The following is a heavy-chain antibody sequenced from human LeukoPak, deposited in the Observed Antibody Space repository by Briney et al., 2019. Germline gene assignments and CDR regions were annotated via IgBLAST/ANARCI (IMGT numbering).Heavy chain of an antibody. V-gene: IGHV3-7*01. J-gene: IGHJ4*02. Sequence: GGSLRLSCAASGFTFSSYWMSWVRQAPGKGLEWVANIKQDGSEKYYVDSVKGRFTISRDNAKNSLYLQMNSLRAEDTAVYYCARDIVVVPAAIGSDYWGQGTLVTVSS. CDR3: ARDIVVVPAAIGSDY. CDR1: GFTFSSYW. D-gene: IGHD2-2*01. CDR2: IKQDGSEK.